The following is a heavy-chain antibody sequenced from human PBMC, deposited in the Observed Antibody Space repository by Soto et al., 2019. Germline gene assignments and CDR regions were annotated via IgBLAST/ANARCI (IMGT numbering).Heavy chain of an antibody. CDR1: GGSISNSDYF. CDR3: ASQLESTTYFDY. J-gene: IGHJ4*02. D-gene: IGHD1-1*01. V-gene: IGHV4-39*01. CDR2: ISHTGSP. Sequence: LQLQDSGPGLVKPSETLSLTCTVSGGSISNSDYFWAWMRQPPGKGLEWVGTISHTGSPRYNPSLKSRVAISVDTSKNEFSLRLPSVTAADTAVFYCASQLESTTYFDYWGRGTLVTVSS.